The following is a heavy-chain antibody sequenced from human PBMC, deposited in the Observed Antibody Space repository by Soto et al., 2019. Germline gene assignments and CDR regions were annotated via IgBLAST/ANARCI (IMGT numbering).Heavy chain of an antibody. Sequence: ESGGGLVQPGGSLRLSCAASGFTFNSYAMSWVRQTPEKGLEWVSAISGSGSTTYYADSVKGRFAISRDNSKNTLYVQMDSLRAEDTAVYFCAKMDDATYCRGGNCPYFFDYWGQGTLVAVSS. CDR3: AKMDDATYCRGGNCPYFFDY. V-gene: IGHV3-23*01. J-gene: IGHJ4*02. CDR2: ISGSGSTT. CDR1: GFTFNSYA. D-gene: IGHD2-15*01.